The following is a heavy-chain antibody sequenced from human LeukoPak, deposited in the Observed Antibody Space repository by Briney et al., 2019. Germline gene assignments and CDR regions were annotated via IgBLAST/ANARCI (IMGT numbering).Heavy chain of an antibody. V-gene: IGHV1-18*01. CDR1: GYTFTSYG. Sequence: GASVKVSCKASGYTFTSYGISWVRQAPGQGLEWMGWISAYNGNTNYAQKLQGRVTMTRDTSTSTAYMELSRLRSDDTAVYYCARDSSSRSPSMDVWGKGTTVTISS. D-gene: IGHD2-2*01. CDR3: ARDSSSRSPSMDV. CDR2: ISAYNGNT. J-gene: IGHJ6*03.